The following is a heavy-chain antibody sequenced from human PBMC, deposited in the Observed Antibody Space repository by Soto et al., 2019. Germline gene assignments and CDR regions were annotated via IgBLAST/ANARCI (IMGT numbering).Heavy chain of an antibody. J-gene: IGHJ5*02. D-gene: IGHD3-9*01. CDR2: ISYDGSNK. Sequence: PGGSLRLSCAASGFTFSSYAMHWVRQAPGKGLEWVAVISYDGSNKYYADSVKGRFTISRDNSKNTLYLQMNSLRAEDTAVYYCASGIPTYDILTGYYFSTWFDPWGQGTLVTVSS. CDR3: ASGIPTYDILTGYYFSTWFDP. CDR1: GFTFSSYA. V-gene: IGHV3-30-3*01.